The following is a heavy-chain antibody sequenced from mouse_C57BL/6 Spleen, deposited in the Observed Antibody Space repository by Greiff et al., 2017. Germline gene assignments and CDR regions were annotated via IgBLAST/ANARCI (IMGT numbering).Heavy chain of an antibody. CDR3: ARVVATRDAMDY. Sequence: DVQLVASGGGLVKPGGSLKLSCAASGFTFSDYGMHWVRQAPEKGLEWVAYISSGSSTIYYADTVKGRFTISRDNAKNTLFLQMTSLRSEDTAMYYCARVVATRDAMDYWGQGTSVTVSS. CDR2: ISSGSSTI. V-gene: IGHV5-17*01. D-gene: IGHD1-1*01. J-gene: IGHJ4*01. CDR1: GFTFSDYG.